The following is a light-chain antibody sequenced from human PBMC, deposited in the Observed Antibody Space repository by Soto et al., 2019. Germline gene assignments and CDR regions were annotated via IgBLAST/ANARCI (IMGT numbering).Light chain of an antibody. J-gene: IGKJ1*01. CDR1: QSISSY. CDR2: AAS. CDR3: QQSYRT. V-gene: IGKV1-39*01. Sequence: DIQMTHSPSSLSASVGDRVTITCRASQSISSYLNWYQQKPGKAPKLLIYAASSLQSGVPSRFSGSGSGTDFTLTISSLQPEDFATYYCQQSYRTFGQGTKVDIK.